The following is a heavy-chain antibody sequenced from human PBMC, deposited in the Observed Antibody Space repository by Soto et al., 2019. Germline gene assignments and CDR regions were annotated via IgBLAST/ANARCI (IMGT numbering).Heavy chain of an antibody. CDR1: GYSISSGYY. CDR2: IYHSGNT. V-gene: IGHV4-38-2*02. J-gene: IGHJ5*02. Sequence: SETLSLTCTVSGYSISSGYYWGWIRQPPGKGLEWIGSIYHSGNTYYNPSLKSRVTISVDTSKNQFSLKLSSVTAADTAVYYCARVYSSSWYWFDPWGQGTLVTVSS. CDR3: ARVYSSSWYWFDP. D-gene: IGHD6-13*01.